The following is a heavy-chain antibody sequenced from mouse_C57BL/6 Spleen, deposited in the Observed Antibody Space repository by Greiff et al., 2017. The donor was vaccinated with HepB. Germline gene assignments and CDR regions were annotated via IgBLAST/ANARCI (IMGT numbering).Heavy chain of an antibody. CDR2: INPYNGGT. J-gene: IGHJ2*01. Sequence: VQLQQSGPVLVKPGASVKMSCKASGYTFTDYYMNWVKQSHGKSLEWIGVINPYNGGTSYNQKFKGKATLTVDKSSSTAYMELNSLTSEDSAVYYSARDTTVDFDYWGQGTTLTVSS. V-gene: IGHV1-19*01. CDR1: GYTFTDYY. D-gene: IGHD1-1*01. CDR3: ARDTTVDFDY.